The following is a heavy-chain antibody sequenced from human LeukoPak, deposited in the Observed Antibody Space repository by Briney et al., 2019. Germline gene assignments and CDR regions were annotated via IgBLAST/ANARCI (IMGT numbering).Heavy chain of an antibody. V-gene: IGHV3-48*02. CDR3: ARVWQDYSGVDY. Sequence: GGSLRLSCAASGFTLSAYHINWVRQAPGKGLEWISYISTTGTTIHCADSVKGRFAISRDNAKSSLYLQVNSLRDEDTAVYYCARVWQDYSGVDYWGQGTLVTVSS. CDR2: ISTTGTTI. J-gene: IGHJ4*02. D-gene: IGHD2-21*01. CDR1: GFTLSAYH.